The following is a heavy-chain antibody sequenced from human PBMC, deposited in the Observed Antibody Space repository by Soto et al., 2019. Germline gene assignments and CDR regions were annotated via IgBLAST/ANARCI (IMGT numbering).Heavy chain of an antibody. CDR3: ARGYSNYDYFDY. CDR2: MNPNSGNT. J-gene: IGHJ4*02. Sequence: ASVKVSCKASGYTFTSYDINWVRQATGQGLEWMGWMNPNSGNTGYAQKFQGRVTMTRNTSISTAYMELSSLRSEDTAVYYCARGYSNYDYFDYWGQGTLVTVSS. CDR1: GYTFTSYD. V-gene: IGHV1-8*01. D-gene: IGHD4-4*01.